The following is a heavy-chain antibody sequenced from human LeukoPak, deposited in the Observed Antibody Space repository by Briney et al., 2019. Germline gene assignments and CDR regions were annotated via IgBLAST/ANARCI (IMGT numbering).Heavy chain of an antibody. J-gene: IGHJ6*03. V-gene: IGHV1-69*05. Sequence: SVKVSCKASGCTFSSYAISWVRQAPGQGLEWMGRIIPICGTANYARKFQGRVTITTDESTSTAYMELSSLRSEDTAVYYCARLRLGYYYMDVWGKGTTVTVSS. CDR1: GCTFSSYA. D-gene: IGHD3-3*01. CDR3: ARLRLGYYYMDV. CDR2: IIPICGTA.